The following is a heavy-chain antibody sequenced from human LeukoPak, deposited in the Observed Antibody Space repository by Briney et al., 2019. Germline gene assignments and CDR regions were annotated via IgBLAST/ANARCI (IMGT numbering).Heavy chain of an antibody. CDR2: IYYSGSP. CDR1: GGSISSYY. Sequence: SETLSLTCTVSGGSISSYYWSWIRQPPGKGLEWIGFIYYSGSPNYNPSLKIRVTISVDTSKNQFSLKLSSVTAADTAVYYCARHGQTYYDILTGYYNGNWFDPWGQGTLVTVSS. CDR3: ARHGQTYYDILTGYYNGNWFDP. D-gene: IGHD3-9*01. J-gene: IGHJ5*02. V-gene: IGHV4-59*08.